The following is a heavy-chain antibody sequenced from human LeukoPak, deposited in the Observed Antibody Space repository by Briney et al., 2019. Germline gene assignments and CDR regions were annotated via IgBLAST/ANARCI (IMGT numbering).Heavy chain of an antibody. J-gene: IGHJ4*02. V-gene: IGHV1-69*05. CDR2: FLPIFGTA. Sequence: ASMKVSSKAYGGTFSSYAISWERQPPGQGLEWIGGFLPIFGTANYAQKFQGRVTITTDESTSTAYMELSSLRSEDTAVYYCARDTGYVWGSYRYFDYWGQGTLVTVSS. CDR3: ARDTGYVWGSYRYFDY. D-gene: IGHD3-16*02. CDR1: GGTFSSYA.